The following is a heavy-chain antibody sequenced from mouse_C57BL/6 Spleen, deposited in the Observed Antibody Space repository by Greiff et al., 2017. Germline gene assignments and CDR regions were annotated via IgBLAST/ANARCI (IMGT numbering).Heavy chain of an antibody. CDR2: INPSSGYT. V-gene: IGHV1-4*01. CDR1: GYTFTSYT. Sequence: QVQLQQSGAELARPGASVKMSCKASGYTFTSYTMHWVKQRPGQGLEWIGYINPSSGYTKYNQKFKDKATLTADKASSTAYMQLSSLTSEDSAVYYCARRYGNSYAMDDWGQGTSVTVSS. D-gene: IGHD2-10*02. CDR3: ARRYGNSYAMDD. J-gene: IGHJ4*01.